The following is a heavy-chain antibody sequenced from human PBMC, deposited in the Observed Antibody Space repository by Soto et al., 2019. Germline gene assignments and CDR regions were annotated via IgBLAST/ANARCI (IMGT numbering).Heavy chain of an antibody. Sequence: PSQTLSLTCAISGDSVSSNSATWDWIRQSPSRGLEWLGRTYYRSKWFNAVSVKSRITINPDTSNNQLSLQLSSVTPDDTAVYYCARLIGNSWLDSWGQGTLVTVSS. J-gene: IGHJ5*01. CDR1: GDSVSSNSAT. CDR3: ARLIGNSWLDS. D-gene: IGHD2-8*01. V-gene: IGHV6-1*01. CDR2: TYYRSKWF.